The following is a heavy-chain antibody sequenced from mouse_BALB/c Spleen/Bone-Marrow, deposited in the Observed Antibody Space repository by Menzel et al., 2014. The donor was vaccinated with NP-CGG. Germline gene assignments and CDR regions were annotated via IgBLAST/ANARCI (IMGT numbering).Heavy chain of an antibody. CDR2: IYPGDGDT. V-gene: IGHV1-80*01. CDR1: GYVFSTYW. D-gene: IGHD1-1*01. CDR3: ARGDINYSPREYFDF. J-gene: IGHJ2*01. Sequence: QVQLQQPGAELVRHGSSVKISCKASGYVFSTYWMHWVKQRPGQGLEWIGQIYPGDGDTNYNGKFKTKATLTADKSSSTAYMQLSSLTSEDSAVFFCARGDINYSPREYFDFWGQGTTLTVSS.